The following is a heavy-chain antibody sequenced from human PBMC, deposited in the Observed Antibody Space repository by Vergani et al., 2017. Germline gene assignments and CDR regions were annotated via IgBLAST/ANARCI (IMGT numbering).Heavy chain of an antibody. CDR1: GGSISSNF. CDR2: IYYSGST. CDR3: ARDLGVGAIDY. V-gene: IGHV4-59*01. J-gene: IGHJ4*02. D-gene: IGHD1-26*01. Sequence: QVQLQESGPGLVKPSETLSLTCSVSGGSISSNFWSWVRRPPGKGLEWIGYIYYSGSTNYNPSLKSRVTISVDTSKNQFSLKLSSVTAADTAVYYCARDLGVGAIDYWGQGTLVTVSS.